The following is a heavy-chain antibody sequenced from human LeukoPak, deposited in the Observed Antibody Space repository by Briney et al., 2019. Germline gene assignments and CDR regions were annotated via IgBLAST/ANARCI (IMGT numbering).Heavy chain of an antibody. CDR1: GGSISSYY. J-gene: IGHJ5*02. Sequence: SETLSLTCTVSGGSISSYYWSWIRQPPGKGLEWIGYIYYSGSTNYNPSLKSRVTISVDTSKNQFSLKLSSVTAADTAVYYCAWAGPWRLDPWGQGTLVTVSS. CDR3: AWAGPWRLDP. V-gene: IGHV4-59*01. D-gene: IGHD1-1*01. CDR2: IYYSGST.